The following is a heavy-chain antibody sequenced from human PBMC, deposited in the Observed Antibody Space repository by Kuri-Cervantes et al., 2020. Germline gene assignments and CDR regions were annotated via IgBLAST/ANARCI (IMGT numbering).Heavy chain of an antibody. CDR3: AILGMGYCSGGSCYRGDFDY. D-gene: IGHD2-15*01. CDR2: MNPNSGNT. CDR1: GYTLTELS. Sequence: GESLKISCKVSGYTLTELSMHWVRQATGQGLEWMGWMNPNSGNTGYAQKFQGRVTMTRNTSISTAYMELSSLRSEDTAVYYCAILGMGYCSGGSCYRGDFDYWGQGTLVTVSS. V-gene: IGHV1-8*01. J-gene: IGHJ4*02.